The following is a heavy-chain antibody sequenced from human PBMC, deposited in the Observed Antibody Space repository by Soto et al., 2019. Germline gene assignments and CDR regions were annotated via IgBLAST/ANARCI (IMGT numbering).Heavy chain of an antibody. V-gene: IGHV3-23*01. Sequence: GGSLRLSCAASGFTFSNYAMSWVRQAPGKGLEWVSAISGSGGSTYYADSVRGRFTISRDNYKNTLYLQMNSLRAEDTAVYYCAKDPWGSLTAFDYWGQGTLVTVSS. CDR1: GFTFSNYA. CDR2: ISGSGGST. D-gene: IGHD3-16*01. CDR3: AKDPWGSLTAFDY. J-gene: IGHJ4*02.